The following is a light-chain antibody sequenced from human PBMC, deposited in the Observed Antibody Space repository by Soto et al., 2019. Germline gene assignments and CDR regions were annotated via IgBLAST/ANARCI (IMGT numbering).Light chain of an antibody. CDR3: QQCDSLPLT. V-gene: IGKV1-33*01. J-gene: IGKJ4*01. Sequence: DIQMTQSPSSLSASVGDRVTITCQASQDIDNCLNWYQQKPGQAPKLLISDASILETGVPSRFRGSGSGTEFTFTLRGLQPEDVATFYCQQCDSLPLTFGGGTRVQIK. CDR1: QDIDNC. CDR2: DAS.